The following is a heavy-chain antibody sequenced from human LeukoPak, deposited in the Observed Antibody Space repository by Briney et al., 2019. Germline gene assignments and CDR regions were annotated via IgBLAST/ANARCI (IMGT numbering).Heavy chain of an antibody. J-gene: IGHJ4*02. D-gene: IGHD5-24*01. V-gene: IGHV3-21*01. CDR3: ARGSMATISPGDY. CDR1: GFSFSNYG. CDR2: ISSSSSYI. Sequence: GGSLRLSCAASGFSFSNYGMNWVRQAPGKGLEWVSSISSSSSYIYYADSVKGRFTISRDNAKNSLYLQMNSLRAEDTAVYYCARGSMATISPGDYWGQGTLVTVSS.